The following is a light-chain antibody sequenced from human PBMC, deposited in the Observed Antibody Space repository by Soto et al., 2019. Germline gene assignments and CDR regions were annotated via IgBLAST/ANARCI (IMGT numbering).Light chain of an antibody. CDR1: QDISVY. Sequence: DIQMTQSPSSLSASVGDRVTITCRASQDISVYLAWYQQKPGKVPKLLIYSASTLQSGVPSRFSGSGSGTDFTLSISSLEPEDVATYYCQKVNTGPLTFGQGTGLEIK. J-gene: IGKJ5*01. CDR2: SAS. V-gene: IGKV1-27*01. CDR3: QKVNTGPLT.